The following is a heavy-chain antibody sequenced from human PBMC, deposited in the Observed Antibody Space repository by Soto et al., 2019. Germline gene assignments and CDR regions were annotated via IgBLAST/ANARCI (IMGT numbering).Heavy chain of an antibody. CDR2: ISGSGSTR. D-gene: IGHD1-7*01. J-gene: IGHJ6*02. V-gene: IGHV3-48*03. Sequence: GGSLRLSCAASGLTLNSYEMNWVRQTPGKGLEWVSYISGSGSTRYADSVKGRFTISRDNAKNSLYLQMNSLRAEDTAVYYCASNRLGTNYYYYYGMDDWFQGTTVTVSS. CDR3: ASNRLGTNYYYYYGMDD. CDR1: GLTLNSYE.